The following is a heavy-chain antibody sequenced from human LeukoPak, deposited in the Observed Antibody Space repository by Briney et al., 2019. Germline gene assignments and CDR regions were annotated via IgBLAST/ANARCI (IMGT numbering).Heavy chain of an antibody. CDR2: TYYRSKWYN. CDR1: GDSVSSNSAA. CDR3: ARDHHGFRSPDTATGAGYYYYYMDV. J-gene: IGHJ6*03. Sequence: PSQILSLTCVISGDSVSSNSAAWNWIRQSPSRGLQWLGRTYYRSKWYNDYAVSVKSRITINPDTSKYQFSLQLNSVTPEDTAVYYCARDHHGFRSPDTATGAGYYYYYMDVWGKGTTVTISS. V-gene: IGHV6-1*01. D-gene: IGHD5-18*01.